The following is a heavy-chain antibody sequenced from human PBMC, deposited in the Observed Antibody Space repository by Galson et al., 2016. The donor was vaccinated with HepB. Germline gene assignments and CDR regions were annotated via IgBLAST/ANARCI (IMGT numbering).Heavy chain of an antibody. V-gene: IGHV1-18*01. J-gene: IGHJ3*02. Sequence: SVKVSCKASGYAFTSYGITWVRQAPGQGLEWMGWISPYNGNTNYAQKLQGRVTMTTDSSTSTAYMELRSLRSDDTVVYYCARDVPVLLRFVGYDAFDIWGQGTMVTVSS. CDR2: ISPYNGNT. CDR3: ARDVPVLLRFVGYDAFDI. CDR1: GYAFTSYG. D-gene: IGHD3-3*01.